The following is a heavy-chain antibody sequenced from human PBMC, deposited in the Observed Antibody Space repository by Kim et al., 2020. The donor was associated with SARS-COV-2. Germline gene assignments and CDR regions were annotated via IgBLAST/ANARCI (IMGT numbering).Heavy chain of an antibody. Sequence: GDAVKGRFTNSRDNAKTTRYLQMASPRGEDTAVYYCAKRRPLGVITGFDYWGQGTLVTVS. CDR3: AKRRPLGVITGFDY. D-gene: IGHD3-22*01. J-gene: IGHJ4*02. V-gene: IGHV3-30*02.